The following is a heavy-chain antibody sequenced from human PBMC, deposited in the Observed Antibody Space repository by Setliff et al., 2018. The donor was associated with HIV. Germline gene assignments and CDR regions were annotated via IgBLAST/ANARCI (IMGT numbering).Heavy chain of an antibody. CDR1: GDSITTYY. CDR3: ARRGRFMGWFDP. V-gene: IGHV4-4*07. Sequence: PSETLSLTCNVSGDSITTYYWSWIRQPAGKRLDWIGRINNNGSTNYNPSLKSRVIMSLDTSKNQFSLRLSSMSAADTAVYYCARRGRFMGWFDPWGQGSLVTVSS. J-gene: IGHJ5*02. CDR2: INNNGST. D-gene: IGHD3-3*01.